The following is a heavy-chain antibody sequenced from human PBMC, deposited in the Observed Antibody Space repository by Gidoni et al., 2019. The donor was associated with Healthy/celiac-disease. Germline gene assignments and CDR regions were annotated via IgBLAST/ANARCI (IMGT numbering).Heavy chain of an antibody. CDR1: GFTFSSYY. J-gene: IGHJ4*02. CDR3: ARGGPKWLRLFLYYFDY. Sequence: QLQLLASGGGLFKPGGSLSLSCAASGFTFSSYYMSWIRQAPGKGREWVSYISSSGSTIYDADSVKGRFTIYRDNAKNSLYLQMNSLRAEDTAVYYCARGGPKWLRLFLYYFDYWGQGTLVTVSS. V-gene: IGHV3-11*01. D-gene: IGHD5-12*01. CDR2: ISSSGSTI.